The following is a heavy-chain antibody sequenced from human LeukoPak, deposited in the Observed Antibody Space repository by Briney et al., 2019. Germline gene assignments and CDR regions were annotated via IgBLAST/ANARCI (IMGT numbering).Heavy chain of an antibody. J-gene: IGHJ3*02. V-gene: IGHV1-2*02. CDR2: INPNSGGT. D-gene: IGHD3-10*01. Sequence: WASVKVSCNASGYTFTGYYMHCVLQAPGQGLEWMGWINPNSGGTNYAQKFQGRVTMTRDTSISTAYMELSRLRSDDTDVYYCARGWAGELLHAFDIWGQGTMVTVSS. CDR3: ARGWAGELLHAFDI. CDR1: GYTFTGYY.